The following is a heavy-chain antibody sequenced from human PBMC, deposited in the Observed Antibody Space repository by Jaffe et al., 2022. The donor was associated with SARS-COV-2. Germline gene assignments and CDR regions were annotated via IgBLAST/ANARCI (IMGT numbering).Heavy chain of an antibody. CDR2: ISGSGGST. Sequence: EVQLLESGGGLVQPGGSLRLSCAASGFTFSSYAMSWVRQAPGKGLEWVSAISGSGGSTYYADSVKGRFTISRDNSKNTLYLQMNSLRAEDTAVYYCAKGAIVVVAASGYFDYWGQGTLVTVSS. V-gene: IGHV3-23*01. D-gene: IGHD2-15*01. CDR1: GFTFSSYA. J-gene: IGHJ4*02. CDR3: AKGAIVVVAASGYFDY.